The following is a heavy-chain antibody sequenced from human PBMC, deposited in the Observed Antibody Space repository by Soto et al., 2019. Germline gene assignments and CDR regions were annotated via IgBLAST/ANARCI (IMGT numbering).Heavy chain of an antibody. Sequence: GGSLRLSCTASGLTFSTFAMSWVRQSPGKGLEWVSFISSSSSYIYYGDSVKGRFTISRDNAENSLYLQMNSLRAEDTAVYYCARVGLWFGDRQLMLDVWGQGATVTVSS. J-gene: IGHJ6*02. CDR3: ARVGLWFGDRQLMLDV. CDR2: ISSSSSYI. V-gene: IGHV3-21*06. CDR1: GLTFSTFA. D-gene: IGHD3-10*01.